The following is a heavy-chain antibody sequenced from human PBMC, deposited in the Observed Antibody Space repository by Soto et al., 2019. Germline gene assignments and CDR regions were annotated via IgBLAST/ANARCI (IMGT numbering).Heavy chain of an antibody. CDR2: ISGSGGST. J-gene: IGHJ4*02. D-gene: IGHD3-3*01. Sequence: PGGSLRLSCAASGFTFSSYAMSWVRQAPGKGLEWVSAISGSGGSTYYADSVKGRFTISRDNSKNMLYLQTNSLRAEDTAVYYCAKMLIFGVATPGYWGQGTLVTVSS. CDR3: AKMLIFGVATPGY. V-gene: IGHV3-23*01. CDR1: GFTFSSYA.